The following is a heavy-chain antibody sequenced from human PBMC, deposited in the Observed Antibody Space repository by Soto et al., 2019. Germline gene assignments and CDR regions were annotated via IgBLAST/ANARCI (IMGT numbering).Heavy chain of an antibody. CDR2: IYYSRST. CDR1: GGSISSGGYY. J-gene: IGHJ3*02. CDR3: ARGTDSSGYYGDAFDI. Sequence: QVQLQESGPGLVKPSQTLSLTCTVSGGSISSGGYYWSWIRQHPGKGLEWIGYIYYSRSTYYNPSLKSRVTISVDTSKNQFSLKLSSVTAADTAVYYCARGTDSSGYYGDAFDIWGQGTMVTVSS. V-gene: IGHV4-31*03. D-gene: IGHD3-22*01.